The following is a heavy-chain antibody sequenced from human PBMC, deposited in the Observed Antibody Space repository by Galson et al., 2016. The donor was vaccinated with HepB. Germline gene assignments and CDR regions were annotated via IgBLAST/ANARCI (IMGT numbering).Heavy chain of an antibody. J-gene: IGHJ5*02. CDR2: IYRNGDY. V-gene: IGHV2-5*04. CDR1: GFSLNTHGVG. D-gene: IGHD2-21*02. CDR3: VQSRRVTTETRTFLALFDP. Sequence: PALVKPTQTLTLTCTFSGFSLNTHGVGVGWIRQPPGKALEWLALIYRNGDYRLSPSLRSRLTITMDTSRSQVVLTMTNMDPVETGTYYCVQSRRVTTETRTFLALFDPWGQGALVTVSS.